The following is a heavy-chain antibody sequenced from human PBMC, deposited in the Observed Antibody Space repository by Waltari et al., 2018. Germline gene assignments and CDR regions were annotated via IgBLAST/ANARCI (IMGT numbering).Heavy chain of an antibody. D-gene: IGHD3-10*01. CDR2: IYDSGST. V-gene: IGHV4-39*07. CDR1: GGSIGSSTYY. CDR3: ARRGDY. Sequence: QLQLQESGPGLVKPSETLSLTCTVSGGSIGSSTYYWGWIRQPPGRGLEWIGSIYDSGSTNYNPSLKSRVTISIDTSNNQCSLRLRSVTAADTAVYYCARRGDYWGQGTLVTVSS. J-gene: IGHJ4*02.